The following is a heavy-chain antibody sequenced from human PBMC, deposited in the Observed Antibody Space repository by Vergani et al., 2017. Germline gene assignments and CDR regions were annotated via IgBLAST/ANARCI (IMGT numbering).Heavy chain of an antibody. Sequence: QVQLQESGPGLVKPSQTLSLTCTVSGGSISSGSYYWSWIWQPAGKGLEWIGCIYTSGSTNSNPSLKSRVSISVDTSKNQFSLKLSSVTAADTAVYYGAIGGRYYYVRRGYYDYWGQGTLVTVSS. V-gene: IGHV4-61*02. D-gene: IGHD3-22*01. CDR2: IYTSGST. CDR3: AIGGRYYYVRRGYYDY. J-gene: IGHJ4*02. CDR1: GGSISSGSYY.